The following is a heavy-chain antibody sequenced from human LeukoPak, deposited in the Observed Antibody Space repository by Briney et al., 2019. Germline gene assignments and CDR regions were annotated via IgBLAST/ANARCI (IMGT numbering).Heavy chain of an antibody. CDR3: AKDTGHSGSYPLDY. Sequence: GGSLRLSCAASRFTVTTNYMIWVRQAPGKGLEWVSGISWNSGSIGYADSVKGRFTISRDNAKNSLYLQMNSLRAEDTALYYCAKDTGHSGSYPLDYWGQGTLVTVSS. V-gene: IGHV3-9*01. CDR2: ISWNSGSI. D-gene: IGHD1-26*01. CDR1: RFTVTTNY. J-gene: IGHJ4*02.